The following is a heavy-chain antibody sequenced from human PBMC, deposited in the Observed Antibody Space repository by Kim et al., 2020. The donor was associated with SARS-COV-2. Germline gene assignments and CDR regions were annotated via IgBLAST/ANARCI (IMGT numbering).Heavy chain of an antibody. J-gene: IGHJ4*02. Sequence: NGNTHYAQKFQGRVTLTTDTSKSTAYMELRSLRSDATAVYYCARDNPAYNWGQGTLVTVSS. CDR2: NGNT. V-gene: IGHV1-18*01. CDR3: ARDNPAYN. D-gene: IGHD1-1*01.